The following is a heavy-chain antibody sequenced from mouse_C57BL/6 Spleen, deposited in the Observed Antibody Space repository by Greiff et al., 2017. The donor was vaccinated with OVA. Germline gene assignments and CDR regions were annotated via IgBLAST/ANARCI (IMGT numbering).Heavy chain of an antibody. CDR2: IWRGGST. D-gene: IGHD2-4*01. CDR3: AKDGMEDYLYAMDD. J-gene: IGHJ4*01. CDR1: GFSLTSYG. Sequence: VKLMESGPGLVQPSQSLSITCTVSGFSLTSYGVHWVRQSPGKGLEWLGVIWRGGSTDYNAAFMSRLSITKDNSKSQVFFKMNSLQADDTAIYYYAKDGMEDYLYAMDDWGQGTSVTVSS. V-gene: IGHV2-5*01.